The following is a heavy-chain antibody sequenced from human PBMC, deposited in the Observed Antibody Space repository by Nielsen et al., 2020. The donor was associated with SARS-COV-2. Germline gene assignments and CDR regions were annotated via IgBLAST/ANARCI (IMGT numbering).Heavy chain of an antibody. CDR1: GGSISSSSYY. V-gene: IGHV4-39*07. J-gene: IGHJ6*02. CDR3: ARRGYYYYGMDV. Sequence: SETLSLTCTVSGGSISSSSYYWGWIRQPPGKGLEWIGEINHSGSTNYNPSLKSRVTISVDTSKNQFSLKLSSVTAADTAVYYCARRGYYYYGMDVWGQGTTVTVSS. CDR2: INHSGST.